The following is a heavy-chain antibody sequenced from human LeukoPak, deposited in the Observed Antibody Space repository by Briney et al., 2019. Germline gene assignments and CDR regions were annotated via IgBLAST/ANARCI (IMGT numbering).Heavy chain of an antibody. CDR1: GGSFSGYY. CDR3: ARGHYDPFDY. CDR2: INHSGSS. V-gene: IGHV4-34*01. Sequence: SETLSLTCGVYGGSFSGYYWNWVRQPPGKGLEWIGEINHSGSSNYNPSLKSRVTISVDTSKNQFSLKLSSMTAADTAVYYCARGHYDPFDYWGQGTLVTVSS. J-gene: IGHJ4*02. D-gene: IGHD3-3*01.